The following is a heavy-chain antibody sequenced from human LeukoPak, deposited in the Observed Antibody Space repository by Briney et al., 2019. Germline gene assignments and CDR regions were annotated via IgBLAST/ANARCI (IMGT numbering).Heavy chain of an antibody. CDR2: MNPNSGNT. CDR3: ARVKVMTIFGVVIPLNYGMDV. D-gene: IGHD3-3*01. Sequence: GASVKVSCKASGYTFTSYDISWVRQATGQGLEWMGWMNPNSGNTVYAQKFQGRVTMTRNTSISTAYMELSSLRSEDTAVYYCARVKVMTIFGVVIPLNYGMDVWGQGTTVTVSS. CDR1: GYTFTSYD. V-gene: IGHV1-8*01. J-gene: IGHJ6*02.